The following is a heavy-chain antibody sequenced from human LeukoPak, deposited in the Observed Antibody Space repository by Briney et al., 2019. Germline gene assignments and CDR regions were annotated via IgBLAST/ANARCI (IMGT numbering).Heavy chain of an antibody. Sequence: SVKVSCKASGGTFSSYAISWVRQAPGQGLEWMGRIIPILGIANYAQKFQGRVTMTRDTSTSTVYMELSSLRSEDTAVYYCARDGYDFWSGYLPFDYWGQGTLVTVSS. CDR1: GGTFSSYA. D-gene: IGHD3-3*01. J-gene: IGHJ4*02. V-gene: IGHV1-69*04. CDR2: IIPILGIA. CDR3: ARDGYDFWSGYLPFDY.